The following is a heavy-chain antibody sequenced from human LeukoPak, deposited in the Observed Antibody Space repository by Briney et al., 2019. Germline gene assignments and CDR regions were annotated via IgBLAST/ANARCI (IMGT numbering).Heavy chain of an antibody. D-gene: IGHD3-22*01. CDR1: GGSFSGYY. V-gene: IGHV4-34*01. CDR2: INHGGST. J-gene: IGHJ4*02. Sequence: SETLSLTCAVYGGSFSGYYWSWIRQPPGKGLEWIGEINHGGSTNYNPSLKSRVTISVDTSKNQFPLKLSSVTAADTAVYYCAREIYLQYYYDSSGYYYFDYWGQGTLVTVSS. CDR3: AREIYLQYYYDSSGYYYFDY.